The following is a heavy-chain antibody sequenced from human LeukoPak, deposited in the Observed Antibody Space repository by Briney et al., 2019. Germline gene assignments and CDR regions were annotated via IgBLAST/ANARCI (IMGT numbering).Heavy chain of an antibody. CDR2: IKSKTDGGTT. Sequence: GGSLRLSCAASGFTFSNAWMSWVRQAPGKELEWVGRIKSKTDGGTTDYAAPVKGRFTISRDDSKNTLYLQMNSLKTEDTAVYYCTTDSPWWLRSPAEWFHWGQGTLVTVSS. J-gene: IGHJ4*02. V-gene: IGHV3-15*01. CDR3: TTDSPWWLRSPAEWFH. CDR1: GFTFSNAW. D-gene: IGHD3-3*01.